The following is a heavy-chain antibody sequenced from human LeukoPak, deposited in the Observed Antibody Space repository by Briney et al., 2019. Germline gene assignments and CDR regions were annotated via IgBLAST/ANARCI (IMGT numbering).Heavy chain of an antibody. D-gene: IGHD2-15*01. V-gene: IGHV3-43*01. Sequence: GGSLRHSCAASGFTFDDYTMHWVRQAPGKGLEWVSLISWDGGSTYYADSVKGRFTISRDNSKNTLYLQMNSLRAEDTAVYYCAKERACSGGSRYGRGGYFDYXXXGTXVTVXS. CDR2: ISWDGGST. J-gene: IGHJ4*01. CDR3: AKERACSGGSRYGRGGYFDY. CDR1: GFTFDDYT.